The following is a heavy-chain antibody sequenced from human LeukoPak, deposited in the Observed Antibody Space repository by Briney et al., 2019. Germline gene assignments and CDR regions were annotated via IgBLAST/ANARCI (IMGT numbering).Heavy chain of an antibody. Sequence: GGSLRLSCVASGFTFSSYWMSWVRQAPGEGLEWVANIKQDGTEKNYVDSVKGRFTISRDNAKNSLYLQMNSLRVEDTAVYYCARDEPYYYGSGSFSDYWGQGTLVTVSS. V-gene: IGHV3-7*01. CDR3: ARDEPYYYGSGSFSDY. D-gene: IGHD3-10*01. CDR1: GFTFSSYW. CDR2: IKQDGTEK. J-gene: IGHJ4*02.